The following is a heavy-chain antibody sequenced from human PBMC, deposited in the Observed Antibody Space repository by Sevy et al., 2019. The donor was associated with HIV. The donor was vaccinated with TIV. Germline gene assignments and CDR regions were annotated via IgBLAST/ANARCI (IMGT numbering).Heavy chain of an antibody. CDR1: GFTFSSYV. J-gene: IGHJ4*02. CDR2: VSASGIST. V-gene: IGHV3-23*01. D-gene: IGHD1-1*01. CDR3: AKVRSTMIPATGNFDY. Sequence: GGSLRLSCAASGFTFSSYVMSWVRQAPGKGLQWVSAVSASGISTYYIDSVKGRFTISRDNSKNMLHMQMNSLRAEDTAVYYCAKVRSTMIPATGNFDYWGQGTLVTVSS.